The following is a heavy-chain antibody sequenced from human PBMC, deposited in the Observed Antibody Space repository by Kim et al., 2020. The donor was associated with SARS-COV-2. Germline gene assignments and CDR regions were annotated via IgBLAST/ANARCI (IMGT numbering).Heavy chain of an antibody. Sequence: SETLSLTCTVFGDSISSTSHYWGWIRQPPGKGLEWIGSMQYSGSTNYSPSLKSRVTISVDTSKNQFSQKLSAVTAADTAVYYCARHRGATGSDLWGQGTLVTVSS. CDR2: MQYSGST. CDR1: GDSISSTSHY. CDR3: ARHRGATGSDL. J-gene: IGHJ5*02. D-gene: IGHD1-1*01. V-gene: IGHV4-39*01.